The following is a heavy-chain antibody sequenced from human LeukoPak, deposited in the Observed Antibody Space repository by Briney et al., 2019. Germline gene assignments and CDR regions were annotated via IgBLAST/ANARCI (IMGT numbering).Heavy chain of an antibody. D-gene: IGHD3-22*01. CDR3: ARRAYYDTSGYYPASGYFDL. J-gene: IGHJ2*01. V-gene: IGHV4-4*08. Sequence: SETLSLTCTVSGGSIFSYYFNWIRQPPGKGLEWIGYIYSNGITSYNPSLRSRGTISIATSKHQFSLRLRSVTAADTTIYYCARRAYYDTSGYYPASGYFDLWGRGTLVTVSS. CDR2: IYSNGIT. CDR1: GGSIFSYY.